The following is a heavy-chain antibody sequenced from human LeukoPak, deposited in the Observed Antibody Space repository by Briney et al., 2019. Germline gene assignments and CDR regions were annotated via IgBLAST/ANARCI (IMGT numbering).Heavy chain of an antibody. J-gene: IGHJ6*03. CDR2: IRYDGVNK. D-gene: IGHD4-17*01. V-gene: IGHV3-30*02. Sequence: PGGSLRLSCAASGFTFSSYGMHWVRQAPGKGLEWVAFIRYDGVNKYYADSVKGRFTISRDNAKNSLYLQMNSLRAEDTAVYYCARGKHDYGDPRPHYYYYMDVWGKGTTVTVSS. CDR1: GFTFSSYG. CDR3: ARGKHDYGDPRPHYYYYMDV.